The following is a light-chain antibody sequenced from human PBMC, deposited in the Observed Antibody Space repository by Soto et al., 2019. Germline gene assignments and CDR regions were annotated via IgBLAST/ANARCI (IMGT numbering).Light chain of an antibody. CDR1: SNNVGGYNY. J-gene: IGLJ2*01. CDR3: CSYAGTYTWI. CDR2: DVT. V-gene: IGLV2-11*01. Sequence: QAALTQPRSVPGSPGQSVTISCTGASNNVGGYNYVSWYQHHPVKVPQLIIYDVTKRPSGVPDRFSGSKSGNTASLTISGLQVEDEADYYCCSYAGTYTWIFGGGTKLTVL.